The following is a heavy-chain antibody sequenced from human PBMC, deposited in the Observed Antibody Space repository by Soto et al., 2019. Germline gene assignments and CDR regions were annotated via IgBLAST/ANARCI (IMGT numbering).Heavy chain of an antibody. CDR2: ISSSSSYI. CDR1: GFTFNIYS. V-gene: IGHV3-21*01. CDR3: ARTYGDFDRHFDY. D-gene: IGHD4-17*01. J-gene: IGHJ4*02. Sequence: GGSLRLSCAASGFTFNIYSMNWVRQAPGKGLEWVSSISSSSSYIFYADSVKGRFTISRDNAKNSLYLQMSSLRAEDTAVYYCARTYGDFDRHFDYWGQGALVTVSS.